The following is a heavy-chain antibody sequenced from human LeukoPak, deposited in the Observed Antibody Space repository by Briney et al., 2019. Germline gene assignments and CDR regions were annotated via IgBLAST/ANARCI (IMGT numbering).Heavy chain of an antibody. V-gene: IGHV4-59*01. Sequence: SETLSLTCTVSGGSISSYYWSWIRQPPGKGLEWIGYIYYSGSTNYNPSLKSRVAISVDTSKNQFSLKLSSVTAADTAVYYCARTAMGTFDYWGQGTLVTVSS. CDR1: GGSISSYY. CDR3: ARTAMGTFDY. CDR2: IYYSGST. D-gene: IGHD5-24*01. J-gene: IGHJ4*02.